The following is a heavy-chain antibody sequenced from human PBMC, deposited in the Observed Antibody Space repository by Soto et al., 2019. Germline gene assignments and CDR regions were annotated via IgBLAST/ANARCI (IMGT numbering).Heavy chain of an antibody. Sequence: QTLSLTCVTSGDTLCSSSVAWNWVRQSPARGLEWLGMTYYRCRWYSDFAVSVRGRIVINADTSKNQFSLQLKSVTPEDTAVYFCARSEEDSDYYYYGLDVWGQGTTVTVSS. J-gene: IGHJ6*02. CDR3: ARSEEDSDYYYYGLDV. CDR2: TYYRCRWYS. CDR1: GDTLCSSSVA. D-gene: IGHD2-15*01. V-gene: IGHV6-1*01.